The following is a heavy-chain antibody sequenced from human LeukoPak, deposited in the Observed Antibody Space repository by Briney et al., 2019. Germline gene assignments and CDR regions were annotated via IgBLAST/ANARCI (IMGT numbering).Heavy chain of an antibody. CDR2: SSSSGSTK. V-gene: IGHV3-48*01. J-gene: IGHJ4*02. D-gene: IGHD2/OR15-2a*01. CDR3: ARGGLSIMGY. Sequence: GGSLRLSCGASGITFSSYSMNSVRQAPGKGLEWVSYSSSSGSTKYYADSVKGRFTISRDNARNSLYLQMNSLRAEDTAVYFCARGGLSIMGYWGQGTLVTVSS. CDR1: GITFSSYS.